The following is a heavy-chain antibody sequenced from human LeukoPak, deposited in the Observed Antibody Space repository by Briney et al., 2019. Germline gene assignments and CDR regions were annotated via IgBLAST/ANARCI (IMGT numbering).Heavy chain of an antibody. J-gene: IGHJ4*02. V-gene: IGHV3-20*04. D-gene: IGHD2-2*01. CDR2: INWNGGST. CDR3: ARIRYCSSTSCWDYFDY. Sequence: GGSLRLSCAASGFTVSSNYMSWVRQAPGKGLEWVSGINWNGGSTGYADSVKGRFTISRGNAKNSLYLQMNSLRAEDTALYYCARIRYCSSTSCWDYFDYWGQGTLVTVSS. CDR1: GFTVSSNY.